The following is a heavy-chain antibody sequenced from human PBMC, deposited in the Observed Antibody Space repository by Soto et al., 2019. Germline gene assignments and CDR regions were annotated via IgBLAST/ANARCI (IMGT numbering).Heavy chain of an antibody. CDR1: GYTFTSYG. CDR2: ISAYNGNT. D-gene: IGHD3-3*01. CDR3: ARGEGYDFWSGYLVYYYYGMDV. V-gene: IGHV1-18*01. Sequence: ASVKVSYKASGYTFTSYGISWVRQAPGQGLEWMGWISAYNGNTNYAQKLQGRVTMTTDTSTSTAYMELRSLRSDDTAVYYCARGEGYDFWSGYLVYYYYGMDVWGQGNTVAVCS. J-gene: IGHJ6*02.